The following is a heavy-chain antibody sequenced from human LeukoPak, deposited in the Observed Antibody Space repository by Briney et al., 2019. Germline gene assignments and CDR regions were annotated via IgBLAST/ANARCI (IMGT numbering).Heavy chain of an antibody. V-gene: IGHV4-34*01. CDR1: GGSFSGYY. D-gene: IGHD2-15*01. CDR2: INHSGST. CDR3: ARQRLPPYCSGGSCYPDNYFDY. Sequence: SETLSLTCAVYGGSFSGYYWSWIRQPPGKGLEWIGEINHSGSTNYNPSLKSRVTISVDTSKNQFSLKLSSVTAADTAVYYCARQRLPPYCSGGSCYPDNYFDYWGQGTLVTVSS. J-gene: IGHJ4*02.